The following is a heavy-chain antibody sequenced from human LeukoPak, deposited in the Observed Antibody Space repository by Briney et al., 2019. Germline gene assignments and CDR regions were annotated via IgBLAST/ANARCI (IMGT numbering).Heavy chain of an antibody. D-gene: IGHD1-26*01. CDR3: ARVGSHPYNWFDP. Sequence: SVKVSCKASGGTFSSYAISWVRQAPGQGLEWMGRIIPILGIANYAQKFRGRVTITADKSTSTAYMELSSLRSEDTAVYYCARVGSHPYNWFDPWGQGTLVTVSS. V-gene: IGHV1-69*04. CDR1: GGTFSSYA. CDR2: IIPILGIA. J-gene: IGHJ5*02.